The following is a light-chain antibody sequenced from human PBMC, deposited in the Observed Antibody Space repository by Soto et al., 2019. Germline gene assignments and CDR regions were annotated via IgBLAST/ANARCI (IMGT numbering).Light chain of an antibody. CDR2: DTT. Sequence: QAVVTQEPSLTVSPGGTVTLTCGSSDGPVTSNHYPSWYQQRPGQVPRTLIYDTTNRQSWAPARFSGSLVGVKAALTLSGAQPEDEADYYCLLAYSGGRVFGGGTQLTVL. J-gene: IGLJ2*01. CDR3: LLAYSGGRV. CDR1: DGPVTSNHY. V-gene: IGLV7-46*01.